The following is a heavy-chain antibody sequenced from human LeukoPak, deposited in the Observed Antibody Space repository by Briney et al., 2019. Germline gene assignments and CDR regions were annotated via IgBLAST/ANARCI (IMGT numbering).Heavy chain of an antibody. CDR3: ARDGQQQRSTGDYYMDV. Sequence: PGGSLRLSCAASGFTFSSYSMNWVRQAPGKGLEWVSSISSSSSYIYYADSVKGRFTISRDNAKNSLYLQMNSLRAEDPAVYYCARDGQQQRSTGDYYMDVWGKGTTVTVSS. V-gene: IGHV3-21*01. J-gene: IGHJ6*03. CDR2: ISSSSSYI. D-gene: IGHD6-13*01. CDR1: GFTFSSYS.